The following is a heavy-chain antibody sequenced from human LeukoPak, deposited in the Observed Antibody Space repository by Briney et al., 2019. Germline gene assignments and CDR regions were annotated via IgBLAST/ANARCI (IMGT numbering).Heavy chain of an antibody. D-gene: IGHD3-9*01. CDR3: ARVTYYDTLTGYSPLDY. J-gene: IGHJ4*02. CDR2: MNPNSGNT. V-gene: IGHV1-8*02. Sequence: ASVKVSCKASGYTFTSYDINWVRQATGQGLEWMGWMNPNSGNTGYAQKFQGRVTMTTDTSTSTAYMELRSLRSDDTAVYYCARVTYYDTLTGYSPLDYWGQGTLVTVSS. CDR1: GYTFTSYD.